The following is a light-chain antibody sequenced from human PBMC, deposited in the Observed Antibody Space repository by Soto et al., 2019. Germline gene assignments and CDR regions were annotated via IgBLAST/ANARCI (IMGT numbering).Light chain of an antibody. CDR3: QQYGNSPPT. V-gene: IGKV3-20*01. CDR2: GAS. Sequence: ETVLTQSPGTLSLSPGERATLSCRASHIVSINYLAWYQQKPGQAPRLLIYGASSRATGIPDRFSGSGSGTDFTLTISRLEPEDYAVYYCQQYGNSPPTFGGGTKVDIK. CDR1: HIVSINY. J-gene: IGKJ4*01.